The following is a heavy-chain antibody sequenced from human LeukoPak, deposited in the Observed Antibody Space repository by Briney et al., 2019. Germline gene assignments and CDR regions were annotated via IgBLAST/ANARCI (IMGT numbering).Heavy chain of an antibody. D-gene: IGHD6-19*01. Sequence: GGSLRLSCAASGLTFTNYGMTWVRQAPGKGLEWVSSISGSGSDTFYADSVRDRFTISRDNSKDTLYVQMVSLRAEDTAIYYCAGSSGWWAHDYWGQGTLVTVSS. CDR1: GLTFTNYG. CDR3: AGSSGWWAHDY. CDR2: ISGSGSDT. J-gene: IGHJ4*02. V-gene: IGHV3-23*01.